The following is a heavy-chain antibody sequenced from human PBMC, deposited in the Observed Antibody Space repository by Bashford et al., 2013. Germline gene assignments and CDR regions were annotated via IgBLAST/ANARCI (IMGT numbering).Heavy chain of an antibody. J-gene: IGHJ6*02. CDR2: ASNDGTVK. D-gene: IGHD3-9*01. CDR3: ARGTVLTA. Sequence: VRQAPGKGLEWVTIASNDGTVKNYIDSVRGRFTISRDNSENRLYLQMDSLRAEDTAVYYCARGTVLTAWGQGTTVTVSS. V-gene: IGHV3-33*05.